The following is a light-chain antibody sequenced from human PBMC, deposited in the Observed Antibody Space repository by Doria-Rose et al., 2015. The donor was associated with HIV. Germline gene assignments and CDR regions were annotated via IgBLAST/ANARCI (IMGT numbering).Light chain of an antibody. J-gene: IGLJ2*01. Sequence: SVSGSPGQSITISCTGTSSDVGGYNYVSWYQHHPGKAPKLMIYEVSNRPSGVSNRFSGSKSGNTASLTISGLQAEDEADYYCSSYTDSSTHVVFGGGTKLTVL. CDR1: SSDVGGYNY. CDR3: SSYTDSSTHVV. V-gene: IGLV2-14*01. CDR2: EVS.